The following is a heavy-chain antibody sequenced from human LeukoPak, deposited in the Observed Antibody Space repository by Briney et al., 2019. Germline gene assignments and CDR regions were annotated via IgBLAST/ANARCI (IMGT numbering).Heavy chain of an antibody. Sequence: GGSLRLSCAASGFTFSSYDMHWVRQATGKGLKWVSAIGTAGDTYYPGSVKGRFTISRENAKNSLYLQMNSLRAGDTAVYYCAREGAVAGDFDYWGQGTLVTVSS. CDR2: IGTAGDT. D-gene: IGHD6-19*01. J-gene: IGHJ4*02. V-gene: IGHV3-13*01. CDR3: AREGAVAGDFDY. CDR1: GFTFSSYD.